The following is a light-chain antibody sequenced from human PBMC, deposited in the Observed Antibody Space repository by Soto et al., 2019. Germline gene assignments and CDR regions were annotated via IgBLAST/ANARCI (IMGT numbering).Light chain of an antibody. CDR3: QPSYSLYT. CDR1: QSISSY. V-gene: IGKV1-39*01. J-gene: IGKJ2*01. CDR2: AAS. Sequence: DIQMTQSPSSLSASVGDRVTITCRASQSISSYLNWYQQKPGKAPKLLIYAASSLQSGVPSRFSGSGSGTDFTLTISSLQPEDFATYYCQPSYSLYTVGQGTKLEIK.